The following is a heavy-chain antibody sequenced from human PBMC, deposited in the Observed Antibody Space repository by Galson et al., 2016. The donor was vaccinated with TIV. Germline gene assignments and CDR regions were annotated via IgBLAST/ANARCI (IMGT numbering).Heavy chain of an antibody. CDR2: IIPLFSTA. D-gene: IGHD5-18*01. J-gene: IGHJ6*02. CDR3: ATDRNTAMDTYHYYYGMDV. V-gene: IGHV1-69*13. CDR1: GGSFSSHV. Sequence: SVKVSCKASGGSFSSHVFSWVRQAPGQGLEWMGGIIPLFSTANYAQKFQGRVTITADESTSTAYMELTSLRYDDTAVYYCATDRNTAMDTYHYYYGMDVWGQGTTVTVSS.